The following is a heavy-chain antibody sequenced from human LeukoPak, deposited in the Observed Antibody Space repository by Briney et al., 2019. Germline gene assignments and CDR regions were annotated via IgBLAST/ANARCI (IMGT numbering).Heavy chain of an antibody. J-gene: IGHJ4*02. Sequence: GGSLRLSRAASGFTFSNHAMSWVRQAPGKGLEWVSTISGSGGSPYYADSVKGRFTISRDNSKNTLYLHVNSLRAEDTAVYYCAKHPDLSVGWAKFDYWGQGTLVTVSS. V-gene: IGHV3-23*01. CDR3: AKHPDLSVGWAKFDY. CDR1: GFTFSNHA. CDR2: ISGSGGSP. D-gene: IGHD6-19*01.